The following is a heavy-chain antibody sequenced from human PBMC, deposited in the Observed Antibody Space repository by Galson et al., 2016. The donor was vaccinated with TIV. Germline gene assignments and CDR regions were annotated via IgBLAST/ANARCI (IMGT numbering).Heavy chain of an antibody. J-gene: IGHJ6*02. CDR2: ISSGGST. CDR1: GFTVSDNY. CDR3: ARERRYCGNECYLYYYYGMDV. D-gene: IGHD2-21*01. Sequence: SLRLSCAASGFTVSDNYMTWVRQAPGQGLEWVSLISSGGSTSYADSVRGRFTISRDNSKKPLYLQMNSLRVEDTALYFCARERRYCGNECYLYYYYGMDVWGQGASVTVSS. V-gene: IGHV3-66*02.